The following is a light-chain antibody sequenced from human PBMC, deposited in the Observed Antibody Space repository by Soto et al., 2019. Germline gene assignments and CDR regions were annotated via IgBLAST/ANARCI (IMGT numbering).Light chain of an antibody. CDR2: EVS. CDR3: CSYEGSNSCV. V-gene: IGLV2-23*02. J-gene: IGLJ1*01. CDR1: SSDVGSYNF. Sequence: QSALTQPASVSGSPGQSITLSCTGTSSDVGSYNFVSWYQQHPGKAPKLMIYEVSTRPSGVSNRFSGSKSGNTASLTISGLQAEDEDDYYCCSYEGSNSCVFGTGTKVTVL.